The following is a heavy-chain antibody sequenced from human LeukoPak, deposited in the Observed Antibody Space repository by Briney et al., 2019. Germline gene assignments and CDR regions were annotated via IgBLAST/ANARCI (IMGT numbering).Heavy chain of an antibody. CDR3: AKAENDIRTVAAASDP. J-gene: IGHJ5*02. CDR2: ISGSGGTT. V-gene: IGHV3-23*01. CDR1: GFTFSSYA. Sequence: GGSLRLSCAASGFTFSSYAMNWVRQAPGKGLEWVSAISGSGGTTYYADSVKGRFTISRDNSKNTLYLQMNSLRAEDTAVYYCAKAENDIRTVAAASDPWGQGTLVTVSS. D-gene: IGHD6-13*01.